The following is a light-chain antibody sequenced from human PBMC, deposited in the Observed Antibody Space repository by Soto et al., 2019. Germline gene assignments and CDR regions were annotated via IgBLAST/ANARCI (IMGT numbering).Light chain of an antibody. CDR2: DAS. J-gene: IGKJ1*01. V-gene: IGKV1-5*01. Sequence: DIQMTQSPSTLSAXXXXXXXXXXRASQSISSWLAWYQQKPGKAPKLLIYDASSLESGVPSRFSGSGSGTEFTLTISSLQPDDFATYYCQQYNSWWTFGQGTKVAIK. CDR3: QQYNSWWT. CDR1: QSISSW.